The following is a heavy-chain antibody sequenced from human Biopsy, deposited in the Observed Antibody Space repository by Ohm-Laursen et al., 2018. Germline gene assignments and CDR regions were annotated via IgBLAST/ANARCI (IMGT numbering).Heavy chain of an antibody. CDR3: TLEGAGFDN. Sequence: SLRPSCAASGFTFSASAVHWVRQASGKGLEWVGRIRSKAKSYATAYAASVTGRFTISRDDSKNTTYLQMNSLKTEDTAVDYCTLEGAGFDNWGQGTLVTVSS. V-gene: IGHV3-73*01. CDR1: GFTFSASA. D-gene: IGHD3-10*01. J-gene: IGHJ4*02. CDR2: IRSKAKSYAT.